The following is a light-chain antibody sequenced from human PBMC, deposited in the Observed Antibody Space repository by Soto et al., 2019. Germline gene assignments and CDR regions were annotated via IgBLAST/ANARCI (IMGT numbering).Light chain of an antibody. J-gene: IGKJ2*01. CDR2: AAS. CDR1: QNINTD. Sequence: DIQITQSPSSLSTSVGVRVTITCRASQNINTDLNWYHQKPGKAPKLLIYAASTLQSGVPSRFSGSGSGTDFTLTISSLQAEDFAAYYCQQSSSTPYTLGQGTKLEIK. V-gene: IGKV1-39*01. CDR3: QQSSSTPYT.